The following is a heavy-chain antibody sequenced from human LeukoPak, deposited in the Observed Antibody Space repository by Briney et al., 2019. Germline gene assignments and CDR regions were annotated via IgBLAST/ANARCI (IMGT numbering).Heavy chain of an antibody. CDR1: GGSISSSSYY. J-gene: IGHJ6*03. Sequence: SETLSLTCTVSGGSISSSSYYWSWIRQPPGKGLEWIGEINHSGSTNYNPSLKSRVTISVDTSKNQFSLKLSSVTAADTAVYYCARARPRMQLVVYYMDVWGKGTTVTVSS. D-gene: IGHD6-6*01. CDR3: ARARPRMQLVVYYMDV. V-gene: IGHV4-39*07. CDR2: INHSGST.